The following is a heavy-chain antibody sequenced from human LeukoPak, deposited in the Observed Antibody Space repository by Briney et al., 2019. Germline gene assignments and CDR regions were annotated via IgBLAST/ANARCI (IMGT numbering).Heavy chain of an antibody. D-gene: IGHD3-3*01. CDR3: ARGGGNYYSDF. Sequence: SETLSLTCTVSGGSISDSNYYWGWIRQPPGRGLEWIGNIYYSGSAYYSPSLKSRVTVSVDTSKNQFSLKLNSVTAADTAVYYCARGGGNYYSDFWGQGHLVTVSS. CDR2: IYYSGSA. J-gene: IGHJ4*02. CDR1: GGSISDSNYY. V-gene: IGHV4-39*01.